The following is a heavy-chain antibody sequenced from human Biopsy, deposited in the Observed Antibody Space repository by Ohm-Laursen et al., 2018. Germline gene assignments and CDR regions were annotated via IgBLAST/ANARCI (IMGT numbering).Heavy chain of an antibody. CDR3: AKGQDLRGGAEYFQH. V-gene: IGHV1-2*02. CDR2: INPHSGTT. Sequence: ASVKVSCNASGSTFTGQYLHWVRQVPGQGLEWMGWINPHSGTTKFAQDFQGRVTMTRDTSITTAYMELRRLRSDDTAVYYCAKGQDLRGGAEYFQHWGQGALVTVSS. CDR1: GSTFTGQY. J-gene: IGHJ1*01. D-gene: IGHD2-15*01.